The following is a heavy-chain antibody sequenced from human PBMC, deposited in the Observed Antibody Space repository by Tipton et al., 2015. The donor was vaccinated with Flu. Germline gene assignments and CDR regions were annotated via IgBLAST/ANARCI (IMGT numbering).Heavy chain of an antibody. CDR3: AKQRVRGYYVMDV. J-gene: IGHJ6*02. CDR1: GFSVSTNY. Sequence: SLRLSCAASGFSVSTNYMSWVRQAPGKGLEWVSIIYSDGDSYYADSVKGRFTISRDNSKKTLYLQMNSLRAEDTAMYYCAKQRVRGYYVMDVWGQGTTVTVSS. D-gene: IGHD1/OR15-1a*01. V-gene: IGHV3-66*02. CDR2: IYSDGDS.